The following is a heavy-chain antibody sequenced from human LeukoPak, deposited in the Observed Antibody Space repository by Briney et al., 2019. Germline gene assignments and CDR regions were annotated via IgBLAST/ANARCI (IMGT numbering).Heavy chain of an antibody. CDR1: GFTFNSFA. CDR3: AKSLGVGGYTRYKGFDQ. D-gene: IGHD3-16*02. J-gene: IGHJ4*02. Sequence: GGSVRHSCAASGFTFNSFAMNWVRQAPGKGLEWVSSISGSDGTSHYADFVKGRFTISRDNSKNTLYLQMNSLRAEDTAAYYCAKSLGVGGYTRYKGFDQWGQGTLVVVSS. CDR2: ISGSDGTS. V-gene: IGHV3-23*01.